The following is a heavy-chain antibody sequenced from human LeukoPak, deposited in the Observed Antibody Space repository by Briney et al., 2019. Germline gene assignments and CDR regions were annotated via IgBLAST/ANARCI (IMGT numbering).Heavy chain of an antibody. V-gene: IGHV4-38-2*02. CDR2: IYHSGST. D-gene: IGHD6-13*01. CDR3: ARVEEQLDAFDI. Sequence: SETLSLTCTVSGYSISSGYYWGWIRQPPGKGLEWIGSIYHSGSTYYNPSLKSRVTISVDTSKNQFSLKLSPVTAADTAVYYCARVEEQLDAFDIWGQGTMVTVSS. CDR1: GYSISSGYY. J-gene: IGHJ3*02.